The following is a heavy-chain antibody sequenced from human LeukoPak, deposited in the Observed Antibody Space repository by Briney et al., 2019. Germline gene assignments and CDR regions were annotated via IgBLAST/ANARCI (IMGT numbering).Heavy chain of an antibody. V-gene: IGHV3-30*02. CDR1: GFNFNNYG. D-gene: IGHD1-1*01. J-gene: IGHJ4*02. CDR2: IQPDGIDT. Sequence: PGGSLRLSCATSGFNFNNYGMHWVREPPGKGLEWVALIQPDGIDTYYADSMKGRFTVFRDNSKSTLYLQLNSLTPDDTAIYYCAKRDRTTEFDYWGQGTLVTVSS. CDR3: AKRDRTTEFDY.